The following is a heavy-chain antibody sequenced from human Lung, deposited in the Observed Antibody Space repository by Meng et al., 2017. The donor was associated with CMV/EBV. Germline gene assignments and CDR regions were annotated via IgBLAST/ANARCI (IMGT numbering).Heavy chain of an antibody. V-gene: IGHV3-48*03. CDR2: ISSSGSTI. J-gene: IGHJ2*01. CDR1: GFXFSSYE. Sequence: GGSXRLXCAASGFXFSSYEMNWVRQAPGKGLEWVSYISSSGSTIYYADSVKGRFTISRDNAKNSLYLQMNSLRAEDTAVYYCARDSPLFVPAAHWYFDLWXRGTXVTVSS. D-gene: IGHD2-2*01. CDR3: ARDSPLFVPAAHWYFDL.